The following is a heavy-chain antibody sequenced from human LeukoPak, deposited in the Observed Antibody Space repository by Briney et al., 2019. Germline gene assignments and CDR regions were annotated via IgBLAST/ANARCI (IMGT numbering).Heavy chain of an antibody. CDR3: ARYCSGGSCYDAFDI. J-gene: IGHJ3*02. CDR2: IIPIFGTA. Sequence: SVKVSCKASGGTFSSYAISWVRHTPGQGLEWMGRIIPIFGTANYAQKFQGRVTITTDESTSTAYMELNSLRSEDTAVYYCARYCSGGSCYDAFDIWGQGTMVTVSS. D-gene: IGHD2-15*01. V-gene: IGHV1-69*05. CDR1: GGTFSSYA.